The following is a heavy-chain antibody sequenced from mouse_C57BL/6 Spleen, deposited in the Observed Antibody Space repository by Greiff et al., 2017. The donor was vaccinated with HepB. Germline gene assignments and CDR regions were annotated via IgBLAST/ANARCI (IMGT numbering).Heavy chain of an antibody. J-gene: IGHJ2*01. D-gene: IGHD4-1*01. Sequence: EVQRVESGGGLVKPGGSLKLSCAASGFTFSSYTMSWVRQTPEKRLEWVATISGGGGNTYYPDSVKGRFTISRDNAKNTLYLQMSSLRSEDTALYYCARDKINWDGYYFDYWGQGTTLTVSS. CDR3: ARDKINWDGYYFDY. CDR1: GFTFSSYT. CDR2: ISGGGGNT. V-gene: IGHV5-9*01.